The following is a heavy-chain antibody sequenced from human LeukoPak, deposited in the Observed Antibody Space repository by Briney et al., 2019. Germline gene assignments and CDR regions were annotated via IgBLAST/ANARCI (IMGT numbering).Heavy chain of an antibody. V-gene: IGHV4-39*01. J-gene: IGHJ4*02. CDR1: GGSISSSSYY. D-gene: IGHD3-3*01. CDR3: ARHSPPNWSGYYTPFDY. Sequence: SVTLSLTCTVSGGSISSSSYYWGWIRQPPGKGLEWIGSIYYSGSTYYNPSLKSRVTISVDTSKNQFSLKLSSVTAADTAVYYCARHSPPNWSGYYTPFDYWGQGTLVTVSS. CDR2: IYYSGST.